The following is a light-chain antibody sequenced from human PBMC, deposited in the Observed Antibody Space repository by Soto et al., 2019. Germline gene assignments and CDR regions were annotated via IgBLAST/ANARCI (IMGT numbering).Light chain of an antibody. J-gene: IGLJ1*01. V-gene: IGLV2-8*01. CDR3: SSYAGSNTYV. Sequence: QSALTQPPSASGSPGQSVSISCTGTSSDVGGYKYVSWFQHHPGKAPKLMIYEVNKRPSGVPDRFSGSKSGNTASLTVFGLQAEDEADYYCSSYAGSNTYVFGTGTKLTVL. CDR2: EVN. CDR1: SSDVGGYKY.